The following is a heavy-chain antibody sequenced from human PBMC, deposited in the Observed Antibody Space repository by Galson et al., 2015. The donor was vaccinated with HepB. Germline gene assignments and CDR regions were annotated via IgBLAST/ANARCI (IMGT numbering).Heavy chain of an antibody. CDR1: GFTFGSHT. CDR2: INSGSNIL. CDR3: AGGKVFDAFEI. Sequence: SLRLSCAASGFTFGSHTMNWVRQAPGKGPEWLAYINSGSNILYYADSVKGRFTISRDNAKNSLSLQMDGLRVEDTATYYCAGGKVFDAFEIWGQGTRVSVSS. D-gene: IGHD1-14*01. V-gene: IGHV3-48*01. J-gene: IGHJ3*02.